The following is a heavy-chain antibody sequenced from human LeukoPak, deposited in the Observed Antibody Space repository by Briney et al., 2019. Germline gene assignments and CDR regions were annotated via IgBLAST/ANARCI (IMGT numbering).Heavy chain of an antibody. CDR3: ARARGIVGATDGY. V-gene: IGHV4-59*08. D-gene: IGHD1-26*01. CDR2: IYSSGTT. Sequence: SETLSLTCTVSGGSISNYYWSWIRQPPGKGLEWIGYIYSSGTTYYNPSLKSRVTISVDTSKNQFSLKLSSVTAADTAVYYCARARGIVGATDGYWGQGTLVTVSS. CDR1: GGSISNYY. J-gene: IGHJ4*02.